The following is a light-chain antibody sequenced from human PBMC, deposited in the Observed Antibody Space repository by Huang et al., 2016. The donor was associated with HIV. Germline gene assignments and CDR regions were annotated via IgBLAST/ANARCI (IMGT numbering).Light chain of an antibody. J-gene: IGKJ2*02. CDR2: DAS. CDR3: QQRSST. V-gene: IGKV3-11*01. CDR1: QSVSSY. Sequence: EIVLTQSPATLSLSPGERATLSCRASQSVSSYLAWYKQKPGQAPRLLIYDASNRATGIPGRFSGSGSGTDFTLTISSLEPEDFAIYYCQQRSSTFGQGTKLEIK.